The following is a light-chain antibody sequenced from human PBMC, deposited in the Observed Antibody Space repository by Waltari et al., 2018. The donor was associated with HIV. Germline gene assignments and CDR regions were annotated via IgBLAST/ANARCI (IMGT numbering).Light chain of an antibody. J-gene: IGLJ3*02. Sequence: SYDLTQPLSVSVALGQTARIPCGGRAIGPRHVHGFQQKPGKAPSLLIFNDKNRPSGIPERFSGSKSRNTATLTISEAQGGDEAAYFCQVWDHTSVVFGGGTNLTVL. CDR1: AIGPRH. CDR2: NDK. CDR3: QVWDHTSVV. V-gene: IGLV3-9*01.